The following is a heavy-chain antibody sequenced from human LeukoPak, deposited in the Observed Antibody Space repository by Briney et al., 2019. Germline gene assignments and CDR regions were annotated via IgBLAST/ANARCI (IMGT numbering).Heavy chain of an antibody. CDR1: GFTFSSYA. V-gene: IGHV3-23*01. CDR2: ISGSGGST. D-gene: IGHD3-22*01. Sequence: GGSLRLSCAASGFTFSSYAMSWVRQAPGKGLEWVSAISGSGGSTYYADSVKGRFTISRDNSRNTLYLQMNSLRAEDTAVYYCAKASAMIVVVSKHFDYWGQGTLVTVSS. CDR3: AKASAMIVVVSKHFDY. J-gene: IGHJ4*02.